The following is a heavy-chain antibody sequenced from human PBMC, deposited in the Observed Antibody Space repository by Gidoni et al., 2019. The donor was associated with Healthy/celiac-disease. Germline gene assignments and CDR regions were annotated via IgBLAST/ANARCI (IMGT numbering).Heavy chain of an antibody. CDR1: GRSSSSGGYY. V-gene: IGHV4-31*11. D-gene: IGHD3-3*01. J-gene: IGHJ4*02. Sequence: QVQLQASGPGLVKRTPSLTLTCAVSGRSSSSGGYYWSWIRQHPGKGLEWIGYSYCSGSTYYNPAIKSRVNISVEASKNQFCLKLSSVAAEDTAVYDCARGEWGFDYWGQGTLVTVSS. CDR3: ARGEWGFDY. CDR2: SYCSGST.